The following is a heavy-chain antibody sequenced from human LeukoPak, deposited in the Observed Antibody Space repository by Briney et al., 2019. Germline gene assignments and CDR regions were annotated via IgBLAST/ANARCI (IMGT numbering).Heavy chain of an antibody. D-gene: IGHD3-10*01. CDR2: IYYGGTI. Sequence: SETLSLTCTVSGASISNYYWSRIRQPPGKGLEWIGYIYYGGTINYNSSLRSRVTISVDTSKNQISLKLSSVTAADTAVYYCARDNRYYYGSGSPYFDYWGQGTLVTVSS. J-gene: IGHJ4*02. CDR1: GASISNYY. V-gene: IGHV4-59*12. CDR3: ARDNRYYYGSGSPYFDY.